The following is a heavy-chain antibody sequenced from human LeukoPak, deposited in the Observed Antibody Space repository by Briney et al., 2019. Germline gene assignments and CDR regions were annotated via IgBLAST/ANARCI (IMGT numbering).Heavy chain of an antibody. CDR1: GFTFSDYH. CDR2: ISSSGSTT. J-gene: IGHJ6*02. Sequence: TGGSLRLSCTASGFTFSDYHMTWMRLAPGKGPEWISYISSSGSTTYYAASVKGRFTISRDNAKNSLHLQMNSLRVEDTAVYYCAKAEGVFGYSYGYDYYYYGMDVWGQGTTVTVSS. D-gene: IGHD5-18*01. V-gene: IGHV3-11*01. CDR3: AKAEGVFGYSYGYDYYYYGMDV.